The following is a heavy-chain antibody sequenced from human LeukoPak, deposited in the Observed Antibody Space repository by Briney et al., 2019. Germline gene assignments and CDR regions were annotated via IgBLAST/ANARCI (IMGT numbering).Heavy chain of an antibody. D-gene: IGHD6-25*01. J-gene: IGHJ4*02. Sequence: PGGSLRLSCAASGFTFSNYSMHWVRQAPGKGLEYVSAISSDGGSTYYANSVKGRFTISRDNSKNTPYLQMGSLRAEDMAVYFCRRGGAAPAVDYWGQGTLVTVSS. CDR2: ISSDGGST. CDR3: RRGGAAPAVDY. V-gene: IGHV3-64*01. CDR1: GFTFSNYS.